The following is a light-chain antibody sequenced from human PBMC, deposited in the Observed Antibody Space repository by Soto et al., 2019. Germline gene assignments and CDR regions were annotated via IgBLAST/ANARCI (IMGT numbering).Light chain of an antibody. Sequence: QSVLNQPASGYGSPGQSITISCTGTSSDVGGYNYVSWYQQHPGKAPKLMIYDVSNRPSGVSNRFSGSKSGNTASLTISGLQAEDEADYYCSSYTSSSSYVFGTGTKVTV. CDR3: SSYTSSSSYV. CDR1: SSDVGGYNY. V-gene: IGLV2-14*01. J-gene: IGLJ1*01. CDR2: DVS.